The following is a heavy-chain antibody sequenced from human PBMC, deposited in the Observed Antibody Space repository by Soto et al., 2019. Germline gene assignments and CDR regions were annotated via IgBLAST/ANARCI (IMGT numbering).Heavy chain of an antibody. D-gene: IGHD2-15*01. CDR1: GLTFSSFG. CDR2: ISGSGGST. J-gene: IGHJ4*02. Sequence: GGSLRLPCAASGLTFSSFGMHWVRQAPGKGLEWVSAISGSGGSTYYADSVKGRFTISRDNPKNTLYLQMNSLRAEDTANFYCAKERCSGGTCYVPEYWGQGALVTVSS. CDR3: AKERCSGGTCYVPEY. V-gene: IGHV3-23*01.